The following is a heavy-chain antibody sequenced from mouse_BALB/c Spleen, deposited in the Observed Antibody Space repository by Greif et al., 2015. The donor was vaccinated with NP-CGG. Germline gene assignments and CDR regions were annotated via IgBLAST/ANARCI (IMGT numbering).Heavy chain of an antibody. CDR1: GYTFSSYW. V-gene: IGHV1-9*01. D-gene: IGHD2-1*01. CDR2: ILPGSGST. Sequence: QVQLQQSGAELMKPGASVKISCKATGYTFSSYWIEWVKQRPGHGLEWIGEILPGSGSTNYNEKFKGKATFTADTSSNTAYMQLSSLTSEDSAVYYCARGGNYGSYYAMDYLGQGTSVTVSS. CDR3: ARGGNYGSYYAMDY. J-gene: IGHJ4*01.